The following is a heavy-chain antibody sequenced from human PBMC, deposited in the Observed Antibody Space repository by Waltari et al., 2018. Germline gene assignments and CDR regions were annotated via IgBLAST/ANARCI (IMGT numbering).Heavy chain of an antibody. CDR3: ARLQTDTLEHEDY. J-gene: IGHJ4*02. CDR2: INPSGGST. D-gene: IGHD1-1*01. V-gene: IGHV1-46*01. Sequence: QVQLVQSGAEVKKPGASVKVSCKASGYPFTSYYMHWVRQAPGQGLEWMGIINPSGGSTSYEQKCQGRVTMTRDTSTSTVYMELSILRSEDTAVYYCARLQTDTLEHEDYWGQGTLVTVSS. CDR1: GYPFTSYY.